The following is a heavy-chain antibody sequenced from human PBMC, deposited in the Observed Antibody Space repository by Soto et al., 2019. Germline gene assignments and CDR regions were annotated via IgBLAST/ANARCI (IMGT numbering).Heavy chain of an antibody. Sequence: SETLSLTCAVYGGSFSGYYWSWIRQPPGKGLEWIGEINHSGSTNYNPSLKSRVNISVDTSKNQFSLNLSSVTAADTAVYYCASVYYDILTGVYNDYWGRGNMVTVSA. CDR2: INHSGST. CDR3: ASVYYDILTGVYNDY. J-gene: IGHJ4*02. V-gene: IGHV4-34*01. CDR1: GGSFSGYY. D-gene: IGHD3-9*01.